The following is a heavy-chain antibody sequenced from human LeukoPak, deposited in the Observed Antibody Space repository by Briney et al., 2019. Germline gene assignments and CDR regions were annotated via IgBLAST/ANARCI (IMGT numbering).Heavy chain of an antibody. V-gene: IGHV3-30*02. D-gene: IGHD6-13*01. CDR3: AKIFTGGSSSWVFDY. CDR1: GFTFSSYG. CDR2: IRYDGSNK. J-gene: IGHJ4*02. Sequence: GSLRLSCAASGFTFSSYGMHWVRQAPVQGLEWVAFIRYDGSNKYYADSVKGRFTISRDNSKNTLYLQMNSLRAEDTAVYYCAKIFTGGSSSWVFDYWGQGTLVTVSS.